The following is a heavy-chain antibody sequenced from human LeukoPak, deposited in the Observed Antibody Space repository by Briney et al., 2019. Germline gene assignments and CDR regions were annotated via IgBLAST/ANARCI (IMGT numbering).Heavy chain of an antibody. CDR3: ARQWGSYYGINWFDP. D-gene: IGHD1-26*01. CDR2: IYYSGST. Sequence: SETLSPTCTVSGGSISSYYWSWIRQPPGKGLEWIGYIYYSGSTNCNPSLKSRVTISVDTSKNQFSLKLSSVTAADTAVYYCARQWGSYYGINWFDPWGQGTLVTVSS. V-gene: IGHV4-59*08. J-gene: IGHJ5*02. CDR1: GGSISSYY.